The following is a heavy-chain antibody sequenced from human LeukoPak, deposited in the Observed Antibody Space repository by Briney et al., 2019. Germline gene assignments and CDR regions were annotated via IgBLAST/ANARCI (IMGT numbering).Heavy chain of an antibody. CDR2: INGDGSEK. D-gene: IGHD7-27*01. CDR1: GFTFTSYS. J-gene: IGHJ4*02. V-gene: IGHV3-7*03. CDR3: AAWGSGNY. Sequence: GGSLRLSCAASGFTFTSYSMNWVRQAPGKGLEWVAKINGDGSEKDYVDSVKGRFTISRDNAEKLVHLQMNSLGDEDTAVYYCAAWGSGNYWGQGTLVTVSS.